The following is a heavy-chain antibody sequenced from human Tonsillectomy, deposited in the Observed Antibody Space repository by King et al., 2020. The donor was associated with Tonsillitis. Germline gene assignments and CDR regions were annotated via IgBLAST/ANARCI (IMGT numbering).Heavy chain of an antibody. CDR2: MNPNRGNI. D-gene: IGHD3-10*01. J-gene: IGHJ4*02. CDR1: GYTFINYD. V-gene: IGHV1-8*01. Sequence: VQLVESGAEVKKPGASVKVSCKASGYTFINYDINWVRQAPGQGLEWVGWMNPNRGNIGYAQKFQGRVTMTRDTSISTAYMELSSLRSEDTAVYYCARKRGSGSSDYWGQGTLVTVSS. CDR3: ARKRGSGSSDY.